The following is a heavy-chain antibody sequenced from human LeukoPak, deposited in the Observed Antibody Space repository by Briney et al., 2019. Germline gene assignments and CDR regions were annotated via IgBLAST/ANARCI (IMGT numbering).Heavy chain of an antibody. Sequence: ASVKVSCKASGGTFSSYAMSWVRQAPGQGLEWMGRIIPILGIANYAQKFQGRVTITAGKSTSTAYMELSSLRSEDTAVYYCARSITRYGSGWYLHGVGMDVWGQGTTVTVSS. CDR3: ARSITRYGSGWYLHGVGMDV. J-gene: IGHJ6*02. CDR1: GGTFSSYA. V-gene: IGHV1-69*04. D-gene: IGHD6-19*01. CDR2: IIPILGIA.